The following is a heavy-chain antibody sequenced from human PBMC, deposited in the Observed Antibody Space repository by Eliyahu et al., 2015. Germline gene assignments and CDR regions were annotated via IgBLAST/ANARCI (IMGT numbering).Heavy chain of an antibody. CDR2: IYHSGST. CDR1: GYSISSGYY. J-gene: IGHJ4*02. Sequence: QVQLQESGPGLVKPSETLSLTCAVSGYSISSGYYWGWIRQPPGKGLEWIGSIYHSGSTYYNPSLKSRVTISVDTSKNQFSLKLSSVTAADTAVYYCARDEGGLNFDYWGQGTLVTVSS. D-gene: IGHD3/OR15-3a*01. CDR3: ARDEGGLNFDY. V-gene: IGHV4-38-2*02.